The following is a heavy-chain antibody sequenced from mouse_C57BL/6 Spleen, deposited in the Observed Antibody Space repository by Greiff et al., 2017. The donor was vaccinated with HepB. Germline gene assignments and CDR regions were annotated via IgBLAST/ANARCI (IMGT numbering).Heavy chain of an antibody. CDR2: IYPGSGST. CDR3: ARNVLPLYGSSYGGFAY. V-gene: IGHV1-55*01. J-gene: IGHJ3*01. CDR1: GYTFTSYW. D-gene: IGHD1-1*01. Sequence: VQLQQSGAELVKPGASVKMSCKASGYTFTSYWITWVKQRPGQGPEWIGDIYPGSGSTNSNETFKSKAKLTVDTSSSTAYMQLSSLTSEDCPVYYCARNVLPLYGSSYGGFAYWGQGTLVTVAA.